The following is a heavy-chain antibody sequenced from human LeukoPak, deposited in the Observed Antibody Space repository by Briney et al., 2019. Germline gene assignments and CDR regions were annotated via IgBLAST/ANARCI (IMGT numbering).Heavy chain of an antibody. CDR3: ARDFSGSYYEGNWFDP. J-gene: IGHJ5*02. CDR1: GFTFSDYY. Sequence: PGGSLRLSCAASGFTFSDYYMSWIRQAPGKGLEWVSYISSSGSTIYYADSVKGRFTISRDNAKNSLYLQMNSLRAENTAVYYCARDFSGSYYEGNWFDPWGQGTLVTVSS. D-gene: IGHD1-26*01. V-gene: IGHV3-11*01. CDR2: ISSSGSTI.